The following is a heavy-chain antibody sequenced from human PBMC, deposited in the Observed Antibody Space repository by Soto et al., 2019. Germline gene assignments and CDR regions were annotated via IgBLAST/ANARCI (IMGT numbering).Heavy chain of an antibody. Sequence: ASVKVSCKASGGTFSSCAISWVRQAPGQGLEWMGGIIPIFGTANYAQKFQGRVTITADESTSTAYMELSSLRSEDTAVYYCARWLQLDYYYYGMDVWGQGTTVTVSS. CDR1: GGTFSSCA. J-gene: IGHJ6*02. CDR2: IIPIFGTA. CDR3: ARWLQLDYYYYGMDV. D-gene: IGHD5-12*01. V-gene: IGHV1-69*13.